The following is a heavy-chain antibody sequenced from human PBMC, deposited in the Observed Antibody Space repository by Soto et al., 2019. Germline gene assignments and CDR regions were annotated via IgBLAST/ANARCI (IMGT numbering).Heavy chain of an antibody. CDR2: ISSSSSYT. J-gene: IGHJ6*02. CDR3: ARDTGYGMDV. CDR1: GFTFSDYY. V-gene: IGHV3-11*06. Sequence: GGSLSLSCAASGFTFSDYYMSWIRQAPGKGLEWVSYISSSSSYTNYADSVKGRFTISRDNAKNSLYLQMNSLRAEDTAVYYCARDTGYGMDVWGQGTTVTVSS. D-gene: IGHD4-17*01.